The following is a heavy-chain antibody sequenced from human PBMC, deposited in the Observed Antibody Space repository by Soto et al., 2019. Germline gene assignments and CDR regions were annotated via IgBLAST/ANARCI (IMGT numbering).Heavy chain of an antibody. CDR3: ARDLSGYGYDY. Sequence: QVQLVESGGGVVQPGRSLRLSCAASGFTFSSYGMHWVRQAPGKGLEWVAVISYDGSIKYYADSVKGRFTISRDNSKNTLYLQMNSLRAEDTAVYYCARDLSGYGYDYWGQGTLVTVSS. CDR1: GFTFSSYG. V-gene: IGHV3-30*03. CDR2: ISYDGSIK. J-gene: IGHJ4*02. D-gene: IGHD5-18*01.